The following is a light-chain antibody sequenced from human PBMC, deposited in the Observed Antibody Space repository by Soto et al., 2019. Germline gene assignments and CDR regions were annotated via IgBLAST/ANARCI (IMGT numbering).Light chain of an antibody. Sequence: DIQMTQSPSSLSASVGDRVTITCRASQTITNYLNWYQQQSGKAPKLLIYATDTLQSGVPSRFSGSGSGTDYTLTISSRQPADFATYYCQQSYKTPQTFGQGTKVDIK. CDR2: ATD. V-gene: IGKV1-39*01. CDR3: QQSYKTPQT. CDR1: QTITNY. J-gene: IGKJ1*01.